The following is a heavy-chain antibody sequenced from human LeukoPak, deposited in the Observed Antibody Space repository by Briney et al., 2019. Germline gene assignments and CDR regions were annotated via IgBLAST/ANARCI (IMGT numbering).Heavy chain of an antibody. Sequence: PSETLSLTCTVSGGSISSSGYYWSWIRQPAGKGLEWIGRIYTSGSTNYNPSLKSRVTISVDTSKNQFSLKLSSVTAADTAVYYCARGQLERRYIWLYYFDYWGQGTLVTVSS. CDR1: GGSISSSGYY. CDR3: ARGQLERRYIWLYYFDY. CDR2: IYTSGST. V-gene: IGHV4-61*02. D-gene: IGHD1-1*01. J-gene: IGHJ4*02.